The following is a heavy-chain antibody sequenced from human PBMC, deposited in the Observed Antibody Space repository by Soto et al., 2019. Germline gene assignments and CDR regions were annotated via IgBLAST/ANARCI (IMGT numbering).Heavy chain of an antibody. CDR2: IYYSGST. D-gene: IGHD3-3*01. J-gene: IGHJ4*02. CDR1: GGSVSSGSYY. Sequence: SSETLSLTCTVSGGSVSSGSYYWSWIRQPPGKGLEWIGYIYYSGSTNYNPSLKSRVTISVDTSKNQFSLKLSSVTAADTAVYYCARGNDFWSGYYYFDYWGQGTLVTVSS. V-gene: IGHV4-61*01. CDR3: ARGNDFWSGYYYFDY.